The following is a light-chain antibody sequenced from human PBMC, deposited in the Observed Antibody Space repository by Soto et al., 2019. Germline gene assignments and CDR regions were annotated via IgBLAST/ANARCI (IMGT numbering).Light chain of an antibody. J-gene: IGKJ3*01. CDR2: DAS. CDR3: QQLQRTPFT. CDR1: QSISGW. Sequence: DIQMTQSPYTLSPSVGDRVSITCRASQSISGWLAWYQQKPGKAPKLLIYDASSLESGVPSRFSGSGSGTEFTLTISSLQPEDFATYHCQQLQRTPFTFGPGTTVDV. V-gene: IGKV1-5*01.